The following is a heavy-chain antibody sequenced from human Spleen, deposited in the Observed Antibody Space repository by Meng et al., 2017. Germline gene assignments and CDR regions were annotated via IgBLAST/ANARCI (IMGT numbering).Heavy chain of an antibody. D-gene: IGHD6-25*01. J-gene: IGHJ4*02. CDR1: GYNFPDYY. CDR2: INPKSGDT. V-gene: IGHV1-2*06. CDR3: ARDEDISAAGKLFGDY. Sequence: QVPGVQSGAEVKRPGVSVKVSCKPSGYNFPDYYIHWVRRAPGQGLEWMGRINPKSGDTHYAQKFQARVTMTGDTSISTAYMELSGLRSDDTAMYYCARDEDISAAGKLFGDYWGQGTLVTVSS.